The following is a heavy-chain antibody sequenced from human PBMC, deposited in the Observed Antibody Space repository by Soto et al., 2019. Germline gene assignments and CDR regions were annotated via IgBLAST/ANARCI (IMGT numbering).Heavy chain of an antibody. CDR3: TTDVGILYYDIGNGYTYTTAQFDY. D-gene: IGHD3-3*01. J-gene: IGHJ4*02. V-gene: IGHV3-15*07. CDR2: IKSKTDGGTT. CDR1: GFTFSNAW. Sequence: PGGSLRLSCAASGFTFSNAWMNWVRQAPGKGLEWVGRIKSKTDGGTTDYAAPVKGRFTISRDDSKNTLYLQMESLKTEDTAVYYCTTDVGILYYDIGNGYTYTTAQFDYWGQGTLVNVS.